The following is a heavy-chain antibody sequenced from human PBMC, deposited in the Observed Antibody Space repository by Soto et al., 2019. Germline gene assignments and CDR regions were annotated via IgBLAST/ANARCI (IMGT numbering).Heavy chain of an antibody. CDR1: GFTFSSYA. CDR2: ISGSGGST. CDR3: ARGGYYGSGSYVPDDY. Sequence: EVQLLESGGGLVQPGGSLRLSCAASGFTFSSYAMSWVRQAPGKGLEWVSAISGSGGSTYYADSVKGRFTISRDNAKNSLYLQMNSLRAEDTAVYYCARGGYYGSGSYVPDDYWGQGTLVTVSS. J-gene: IGHJ4*02. V-gene: IGHV3-23*01. D-gene: IGHD3-10*01.